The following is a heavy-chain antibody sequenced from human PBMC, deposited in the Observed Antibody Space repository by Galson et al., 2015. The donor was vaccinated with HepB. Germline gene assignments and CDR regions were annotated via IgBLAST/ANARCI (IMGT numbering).Heavy chain of an antibody. D-gene: IGHD6-13*01. CDR1: GYTFTSYA. J-gene: IGHJ6*02. CDR2: INTNTGNP. CDR3: ARDFGSKGSSYGYYYYYGMDV. V-gene: IGHV7-4-1*02. Sequence: SVKVSCKASGYTFTSYAMNWVRQAPGQGLEWMGWINTNTGNPTYAQGFTGRFVFSLDTSVSTAYLQISSLKAEDTAVYYCARDFGSKGSSYGYYYYYGMDVWGQGTTVTVSS.